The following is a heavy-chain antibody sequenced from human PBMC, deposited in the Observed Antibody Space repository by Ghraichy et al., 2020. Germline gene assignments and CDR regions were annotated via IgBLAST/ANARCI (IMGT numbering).Heavy chain of an antibody. CDR1: GFTFSSYS. CDR2: ISSSSSTI. V-gene: IGHV3-48*01. J-gene: IGHJ6*02. D-gene: IGHD4-23*01. CDR3: ARGDTVVSSYYGMDV. Sequence: GESLRLSCAASGFTFSSYSMNWVRQAPGKGLEWVSYISSSSSTIYYADSVKGRFTISRDNAKNSLYLQMNSLRAEDTAVYYCARGDTVVSSYYGMDVWGQGTTVTVSS.